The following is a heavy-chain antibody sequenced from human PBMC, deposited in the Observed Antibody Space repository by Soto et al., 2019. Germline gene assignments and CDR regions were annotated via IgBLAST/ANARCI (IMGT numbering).Heavy chain of an antibody. D-gene: IGHD2-21*02. V-gene: IGHV4-30-4*01. J-gene: IGHJ4*02. CDR3: AVSYCGGDCPWRY. CDR2: IYYSGST. CDR1: GGSISSGDYY. Sequence: QVQLQESGPGLVKPSQTLSLTCTVSGGSISSGDYYWSWIRQPPGKGLEWIGYIYYSGSTYYNPSLESRVTVSVDTSKNRCSLKLSSLTAADPAVYYCAVSYCGGDCPWRYWGQGTLVTVSS.